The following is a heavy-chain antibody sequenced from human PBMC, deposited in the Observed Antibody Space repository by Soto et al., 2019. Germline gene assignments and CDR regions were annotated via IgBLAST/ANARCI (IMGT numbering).Heavy chain of an antibody. CDR1: GGTFSSYA. V-gene: IGHV1-69*12. Sequence: QVQLVQSGAEVKKPGSSVKVSCKASGGTFSSYAINWVRQAPGQGLEWMGGIIRIFGTPDYAQRFQGRVTITADESTSTAYMELSSLRSEDTAVYYCARQGSNEYYCYGMDVWGQGTTVTVSS. CDR3: ARQGSNEYYCYGMDV. J-gene: IGHJ6*02. D-gene: IGHD3-10*01. CDR2: IIRIFGTP.